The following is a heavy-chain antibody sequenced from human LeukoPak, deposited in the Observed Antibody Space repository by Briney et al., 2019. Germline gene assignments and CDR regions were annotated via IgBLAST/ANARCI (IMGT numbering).Heavy chain of an antibody. CDR1: DGSISSSSYY. J-gene: IGHJ6*03. Sequence: SETLSLTCTVSDGSISSSSYYWGWIRQPAGKGLEWIGRIYTSGSTNYNPSLKSRVTMSVDTSKNQFSLKLSSVTAADTAVYYCARDQVVVVPAALPRNYYYYMDVWGKGTTVTISS. CDR2: IYTSGST. V-gene: IGHV4-61*02. CDR3: ARDQVVVVPAALPRNYYYYMDV. D-gene: IGHD2-2*01.